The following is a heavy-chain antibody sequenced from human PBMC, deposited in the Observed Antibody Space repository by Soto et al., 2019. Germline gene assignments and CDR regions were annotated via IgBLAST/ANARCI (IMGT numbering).Heavy chain of an antibody. J-gene: IGHJ5*02. CDR1: GYTFTSYD. CDR3: ARGETFDP. Sequence: ASVKVSCKGSGYTFTSYDINWVRQATGQGLEWMGWMNCDSGNTGFAPNFQGRVSMTRDSSSNTAYMELSSLRSDDTAIYYCARGETFDPWGQGTLVTVSS. V-gene: IGHV1-8*01. CDR2: MNCDSGNT.